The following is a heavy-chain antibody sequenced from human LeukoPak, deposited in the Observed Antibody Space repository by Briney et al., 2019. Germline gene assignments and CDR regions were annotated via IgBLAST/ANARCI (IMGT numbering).Heavy chain of an antibody. V-gene: IGHV3-30*03. CDR1: EFTVSSNF. Sequence: GGSLRLSCAASEFTVSSNFMTWVRQAPGKGLEWVAVISYDGSNKYYADSVKGRFTISRDNARNSLYLQINSLRVEDTAIYYCARSYREVSGHTRETVDCWGQGTLVTVSS. D-gene: IGHD1-14*01. J-gene: IGHJ4*02. CDR3: ARSYREVSGHTRETVDC. CDR2: ISYDGSNK.